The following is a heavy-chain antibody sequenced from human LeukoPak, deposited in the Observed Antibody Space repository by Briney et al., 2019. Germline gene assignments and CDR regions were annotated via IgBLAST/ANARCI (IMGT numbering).Heavy chain of an antibody. V-gene: IGHV4-59*08. J-gene: IGHJ3*02. Sequence: SETLSLTCTVSGGSISSYYWSWIRQPPGKGLEWIRYIYYSGSTNYNPSLKSRVTISVDTSKNQFSLKLSSVTAADTAVYYCATHRANWGTNDAFDIWGQGTMVTVSS. CDR2: IYYSGST. CDR3: ATHRANWGTNDAFDI. D-gene: IGHD7-27*01. CDR1: GGSISSYY.